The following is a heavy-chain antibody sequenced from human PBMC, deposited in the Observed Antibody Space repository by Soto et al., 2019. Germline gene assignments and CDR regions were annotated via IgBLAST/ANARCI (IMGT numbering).Heavy chain of an antibody. CDR1: GDSVSSNTAA. CDR2: TYYRSNWRH. CDR3: ARGVAGSGFDL. J-gene: IGHJ4*02. V-gene: IGHV6-1*01. D-gene: IGHD6-19*01. Sequence: RSQTLSLTCAISGDSVSSNTAAWNWIRSSPSRGLEWLGRTYYRSNWRHDYAVSVKSRITVNPDTSKNHFSLQLNSVTPDDTAVYYCARGVAGSGFDLWGQGTRVTVSS.